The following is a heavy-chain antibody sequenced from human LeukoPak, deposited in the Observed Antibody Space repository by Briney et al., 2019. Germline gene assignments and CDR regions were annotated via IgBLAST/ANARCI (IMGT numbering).Heavy chain of an antibody. J-gene: IGHJ6*03. V-gene: IGHV4-34*01. CDR3: ARVSGGNNLGYYYYMDV. D-gene: IGHD4-23*01. Sequence: SETLSLTCAVYGGSFSGYYWSWIRQPPGKGLEWIGEINHSGSTNYNPSLKSRVTISVDTSKNQFSLKLSSVTAADTAVYYCARVSGGNNLGYYYYMDVWGKGTTVTISS. CDR1: GGSFSGYY. CDR2: INHSGST.